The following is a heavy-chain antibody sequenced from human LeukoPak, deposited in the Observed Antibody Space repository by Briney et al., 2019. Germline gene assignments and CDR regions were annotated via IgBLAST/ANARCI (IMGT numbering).Heavy chain of an antibody. J-gene: IGHJ3*02. V-gene: IGHV3-7*01. Sequence: GGSLRLSCAASGFTFSGHWMSWVRQAPGKGLEWVANINQGGSDKYYVDSVKGRFTISRDNAKDTLYLQMSSLRVEDTAVYYCARASPASYGDFDIWGQGTMVTVSS. CDR3: ARASPASYGDFDI. CDR2: INQGGSDK. D-gene: IGHD4-17*01. CDR1: GFTFSGHW.